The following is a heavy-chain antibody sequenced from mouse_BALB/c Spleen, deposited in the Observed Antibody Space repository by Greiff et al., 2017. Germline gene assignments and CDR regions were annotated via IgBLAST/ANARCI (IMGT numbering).Heavy chain of an antibody. Sequence: QQQSGPELVKPGASVKISCKASGYSFTGYFMNWVKQSHGKSLEWIGRINPYNGDTFYNQKFKGKATLTVDKSSSTAHMELLSLTSEDSAVYYCGRDYYGSSSMFAYWGQGTLVTVSA. V-gene: IGHV1-37*01. D-gene: IGHD1-1*01. CDR1: GYSFTGYF. CDR3: GRDYYGSSSMFAY. CDR2: INPYNGDT. J-gene: IGHJ3*01.